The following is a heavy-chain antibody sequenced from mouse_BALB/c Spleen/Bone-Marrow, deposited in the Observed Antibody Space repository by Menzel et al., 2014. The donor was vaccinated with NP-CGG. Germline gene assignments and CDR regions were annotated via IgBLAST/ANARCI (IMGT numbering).Heavy chain of an antibody. CDR3: ARRRTFITSVVDYFDV. CDR2: IYPGDGNT. CDR1: GYFFSSSW. D-gene: IGHD1-1*02. J-gene: IGHJ1*01. Sequence: QVQLQQSGPELVKPGASVNISCRASGYFFSSSWMNWVKQRPGQGLEWIGRIYPGDGNTNYNGKFKGKATLTADTSSSTAYMQISSLTSVDSAVYFCARRRTFITSVVDYFDVWGAGTTVTVSS. V-gene: IGHV1-82*01.